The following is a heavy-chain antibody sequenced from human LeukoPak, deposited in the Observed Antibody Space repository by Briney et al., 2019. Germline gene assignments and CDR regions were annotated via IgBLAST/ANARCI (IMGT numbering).Heavy chain of an antibody. V-gene: IGHV3-30*18. CDR1: GFTFSSYS. CDR3: ANLYCSGGSCYSQNYFDY. J-gene: IGHJ4*02. CDR2: ISYDGSNK. D-gene: IGHD2-15*01. Sequence: GGSLRLSCAASGFTFSSYSMNWVRQAPGKGLEWVAVISYDGSNKYYADSVKGRFTISRDNSKNTLYLQMNSLRAEDTAVYYCANLYCSGGSCYSQNYFDYWGQGTLVTVSS.